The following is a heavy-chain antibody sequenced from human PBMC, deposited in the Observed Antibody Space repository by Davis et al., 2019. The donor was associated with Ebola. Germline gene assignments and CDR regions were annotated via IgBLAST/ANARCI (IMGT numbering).Heavy chain of an antibody. Sequence: PSETLSLTCSVSGGSISTGNYYWTWIRQHPGKGLEWIGYIYTSGTIYYNPSLKSRLTISVDTSKNQFSLKLTSVTAADTAVYYCARKTAMVRPNFDYWGQGTLVTVSS. D-gene: IGHD5-18*01. CDR3: ARKTAMVRPNFDY. CDR2: IYTSGTI. CDR1: GGSISTGNYY. J-gene: IGHJ4*02. V-gene: IGHV4-31*03.